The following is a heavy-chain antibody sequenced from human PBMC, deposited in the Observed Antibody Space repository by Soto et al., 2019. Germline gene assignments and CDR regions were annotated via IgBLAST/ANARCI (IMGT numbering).Heavy chain of an antibody. CDR3: AKGGVAAARGYFDY. CDR1: GFSFRSYG. J-gene: IGHJ4*02. V-gene: IGHV3-23*01. D-gene: IGHD6-13*01. CDR2: ISGSGSVT. Sequence: DVQLLESGGGLVKPGGSLRLSCAASGFSFRSYGLSWVRQAPWKGLEWVSDISGSGSVTNYADSVKGRFTISRDNSNNALFLQMKSLRAEDTAVYYCAKGGVAAARGYFDYWGQGTLVTVSS.